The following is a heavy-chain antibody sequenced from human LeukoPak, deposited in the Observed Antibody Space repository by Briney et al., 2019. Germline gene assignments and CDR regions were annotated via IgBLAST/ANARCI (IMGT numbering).Heavy chain of an antibody. D-gene: IGHD3-9*01. CDR3: ARSKRYYDILTGYFYYFDY. CDR2: IYYSGRT. J-gene: IGHJ4*02. CDR1: GGSISSYY. V-gene: IGHV4-59*01. Sequence: PSETLSLTCTVSGGSISSYYWSWIRQPPGKGLEWSGYIYYSGRTNYNPSLKSRVTISVDTSKDQFSLKLSSVTAADTAVYYCARSKRYYDILTGYFYYFDYWGQGTLVTVSS.